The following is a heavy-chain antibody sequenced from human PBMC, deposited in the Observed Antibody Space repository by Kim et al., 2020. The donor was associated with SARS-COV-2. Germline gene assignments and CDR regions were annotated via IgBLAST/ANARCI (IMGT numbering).Heavy chain of an antibody. CDR2: ISYDGSSQ. Sequence: GGSLRLSCAASGFTFNSYAMHWVRQAPGKGLEWVAVISYDGSSQFYTDSLKGRFTISRDISKNTLYLQMNSLRAEDTAVYYCARSGGIVGATRGFDYWGQGTLVTVSS. V-gene: IGHV3-30*04. CDR1: GFTFNSYA. J-gene: IGHJ4*02. CDR3: ARSGGIVGATRGFDY. D-gene: IGHD1-26*01.